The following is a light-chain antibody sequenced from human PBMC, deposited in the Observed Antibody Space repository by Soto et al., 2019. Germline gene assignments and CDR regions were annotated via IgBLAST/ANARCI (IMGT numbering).Light chain of an antibody. J-gene: IGKJ1*01. CDR3: QQSYSHPRT. V-gene: IGKV1-39*01. CDR1: QSIGIY. Sequence: DLQMTQSPSSLSTSVGDRVTITCRASQSIGIYLNWYQQRPGKAAKLLIYAASSLQSGVPSRFSGSGSGTDFTLTISTLQPEDFATYYCQQSYSHPRTFGQGTKVEIK. CDR2: AAS.